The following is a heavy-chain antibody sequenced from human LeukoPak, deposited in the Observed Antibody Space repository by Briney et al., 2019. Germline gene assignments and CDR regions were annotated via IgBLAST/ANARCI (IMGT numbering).Heavy chain of an antibody. J-gene: IGHJ4*02. CDR2: TLYDGSMQ. CDR3: ARGGTLVRGGDPFDY. CDR1: GFTFSDYS. V-gene: IGHV3-30*12. Sequence: PGGSLRLSCVTSGFTFSDYSIHWVRQAPGRGLEWVAVTLYDGSMQYYADSVKGRFTISRDNSKNTVYLQMNTLRAEDTALYYCARGGTLVRGGDPFDYWGQGTLVTVSS. D-gene: IGHD3-10*01.